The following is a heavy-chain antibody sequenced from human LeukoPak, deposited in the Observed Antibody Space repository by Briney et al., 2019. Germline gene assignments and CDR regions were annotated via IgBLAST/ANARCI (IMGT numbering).Heavy chain of an antibody. D-gene: IGHD2-15*01. CDR2: IIPIFGTA. Sequence: GSSVKVSCKASGGTFSSYAISWVRQAPGQGLEWMGGIIPIFGTANYAQKFQGRVTTTADESTSTAYMELSSLRSEDTAVYYCARVCSGGSCLSWFDPWGQGTLVTVSS. J-gene: IGHJ5*02. V-gene: IGHV1-69*01. CDR1: GGTFSSYA. CDR3: ARVCSGGSCLSWFDP.